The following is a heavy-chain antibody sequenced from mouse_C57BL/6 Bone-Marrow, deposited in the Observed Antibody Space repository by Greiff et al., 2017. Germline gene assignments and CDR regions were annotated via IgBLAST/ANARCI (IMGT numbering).Heavy chain of an antibody. CDR3: ASPSYYSNWYFDV. V-gene: IGHV1-66*01. J-gene: IGHJ1*03. D-gene: IGHD2-5*01. CDR2: IYPGCGNT. CDR1: GYSFTSYY. Sequence: QVQLQQSGPELVKPGASVKISCKASGYSFTSYYIHWVKQRPGQGLEWIGWIYPGCGNTKYNEKFKGKATLTADTSSSTAYMQLSSLTSEDSAVYYCASPSYYSNWYFDVWGTGTTVTVSS.